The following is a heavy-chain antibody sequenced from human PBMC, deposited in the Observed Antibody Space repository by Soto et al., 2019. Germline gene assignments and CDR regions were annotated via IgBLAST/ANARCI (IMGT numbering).Heavy chain of an antibody. Sequence: QVQLQESGPGLVKPSETLSLTCTVSGGSISSYYWSWIRQPPGKGLEWIGYIYYSGSTNYNPSLKGRVTISVDTSKDQFSLKLSSVTAADTAVYYCATGDPLLWFGEKVYYGMDVWGQGTTVTVSS. J-gene: IGHJ6*02. CDR1: GGSISSYY. CDR2: IYYSGST. D-gene: IGHD3-10*01. CDR3: ATGDPLLWFGEKVYYGMDV. V-gene: IGHV4-59*01.